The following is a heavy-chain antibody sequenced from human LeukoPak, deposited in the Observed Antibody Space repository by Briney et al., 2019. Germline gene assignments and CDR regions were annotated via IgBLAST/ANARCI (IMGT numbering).Heavy chain of an antibody. CDR3: ARSSAYYYGMDV. J-gene: IGHJ6*04. V-gene: IGHV3-21*01. CDR2: ISSSSSYI. CDR1: GFTFSSYS. Sequence: GGSLRLSCAASGFTFSSYSMIWLRQAPGKGLECVSSISSSSSYIYYADSVKGRFTISRDNAKNSLYLQMNNLRAEDTAVYYCARSSAYYYGMDVWGKGTTVTVSS.